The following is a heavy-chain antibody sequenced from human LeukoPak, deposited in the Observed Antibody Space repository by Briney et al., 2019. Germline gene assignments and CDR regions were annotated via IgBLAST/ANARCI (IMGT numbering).Heavy chain of an antibody. CDR1: GFTVSSNY. J-gene: IGHJ4*02. CDR2: IYSGGST. Sequence: GGSLRLSCTVSGFTVSSNYMSWVRQAPGKGLEWVSVIYSGGSTYYADSVKGRFTISRDNSKNTLYLQMNSLRAEDTAVYYCARDINYWGQGTLVTVSS. V-gene: IGHV3-66*01. D-gene: IGHD3-10*01. CDR3: ARDINY.